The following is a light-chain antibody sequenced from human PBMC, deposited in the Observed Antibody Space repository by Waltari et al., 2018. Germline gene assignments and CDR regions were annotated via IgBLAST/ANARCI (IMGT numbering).Light chain of an antibody. CDR3: TSYASSNSVV. Sequence: QSALTQPPSASGSPGQSVTISCTGTSSDVGGYNYVSWYQQHPRKAPKLMIYEASKRPSGVPDGFSGSKSGNTASLTVSGLQAEDEADYYCTSYASSNSVVFGGGTKLTVL. CDR1: SSDVGGYNY. CDR2: EAS. J-gene: IGLJ2*01. V-gene: IGLV2-8*01.